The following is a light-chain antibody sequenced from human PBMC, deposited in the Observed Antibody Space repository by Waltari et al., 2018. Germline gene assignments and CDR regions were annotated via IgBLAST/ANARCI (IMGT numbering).Light chain of an antibody. CDR1: QTISYW. Sequence: DIRLTQSPSTLSASVGDRFTITCRASQTISYWLAWYQLKPGKAPKLLIYQTSYLQTGVPSRFSGSGSETEFTLTISSLQPDDFATYSCQQYNSYPGTFGQGTKVEI. V-gene: IGKV1-5*03. J-gene: IGKJ1*01. CDR3: QQYNSYPGT. CDR2: QTS.